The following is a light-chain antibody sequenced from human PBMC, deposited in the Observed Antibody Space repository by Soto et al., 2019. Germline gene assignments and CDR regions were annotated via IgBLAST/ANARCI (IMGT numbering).Light chain of an antibody. CDR2: GAS. CDR1: QSVSTRY. V-gene: IGKV3-20*01. Sequence: ESMLTQSPGTLSLSPGERATLSCRASQSVSTRYLAWYQQKPGQAPRLLIYGASIRATGIPDRFSGSGSGTGCTVTIISLETEDLALYYCHQFGSQPQAFTFGQGTKLEI. CDR3: HQFGSQPQAFT. J-gene: IGKJ2*01.